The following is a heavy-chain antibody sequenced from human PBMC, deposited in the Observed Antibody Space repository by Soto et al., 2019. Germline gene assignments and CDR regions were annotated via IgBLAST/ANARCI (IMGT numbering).Heavy chain of an antibody. D-gene: IGHD2-8*01. CDR2: IYYSGST. CDR1: GGSISSGGYY. CDR3: AKDLIANNGVWEAFDM. Sequence: SETLSLTCTVSGGSISSGGYYWSWIRQHPGKGLEWIGYIYYSGSTYYNPSLKSRVTISVDTSKNQFSLKLSSVTAADTAVYYCAKDLIANNGVWEAFDMWGRGTQVTVSS. J-gene: IGHJ3*02. V-gene: IGHV4-31*03.